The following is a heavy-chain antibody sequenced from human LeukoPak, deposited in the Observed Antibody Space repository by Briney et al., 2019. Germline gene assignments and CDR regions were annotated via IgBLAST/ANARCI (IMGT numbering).Heavy chain of an antibody. Sequence: SQTLSLTCTVSGGSISDDDYYWGWIRQHPGKGLEWIGYIYYSGRTYYNPSLKSRVIISVDTSKSQFSLKRSSVTVADTAVYYCARSLATGYEEPYYYGMDVWGQGTTVTVSS. CDR2: IYYSGRT. D-gene: IGHD3-9*01. CDR1: GGSISDDDYY. J-gene: IGHJ6*02. CDR3: ARSLATGYEEPYYYGMDV. V-gene: IGHV4-31*03.